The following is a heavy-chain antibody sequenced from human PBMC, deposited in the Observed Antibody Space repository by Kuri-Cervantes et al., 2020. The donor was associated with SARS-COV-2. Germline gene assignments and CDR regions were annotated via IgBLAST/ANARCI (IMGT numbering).Heavy chain of an antibody. CDR3: AKEGFISALGGWFDP. CDR2: ISGSGGST. Sequence: LSLTCAASGFTFSSYAMSWVRQAPGKGLEWVSAISGSGGSTYYADSVKGRFTISRDNSKNTLYLQMNSLRAEDTVVYYCAKEGFISALGGWFDPWGQGTLVTVSS. J-gene: IGHJ5*02. D-gene: IGHD1-26*01. CDR1: GFTFSSYA. V-gene: IGHV3-23*01.